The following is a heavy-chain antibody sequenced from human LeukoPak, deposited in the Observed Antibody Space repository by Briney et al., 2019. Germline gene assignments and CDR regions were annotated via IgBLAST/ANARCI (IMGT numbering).Heavy chain of an antibody. Sequence: PSETLSLTCTVSGGSISDYYWSWIRQPAGKGLEWLGRIYTSGSTKYNPSLESRVTMSVDTSKNQFSLKLSFVTAADTAVYYCARVGSGYDYFDYWGQGTLVIVSS. J-gene: IGHJ4*02. CDR2: IYTSGST. CDR1: GGSISDYY. V-gene: IGHV4-4*07. CDR3: ARVGSGYDYFDY. D-gene: IGHD3-22*01.